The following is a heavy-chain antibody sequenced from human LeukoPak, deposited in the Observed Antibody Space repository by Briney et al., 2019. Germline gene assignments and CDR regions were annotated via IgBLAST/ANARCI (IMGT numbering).Heavy chain of an antibody. Sequence: PGGSLRLSCVASGFTFRNFAMSWVRQAPGKGLEWVSAISGSGGSTYYADSVKGRFTISRDNSKNTLYLQMNSLRAEDTAVYYCAKERELTYYDFWSGNRPFDYWGQGTLVTVSS. J-gene: IGHJ4*02. CDR3: AKERELTYYDFWSGNRPFDY. D-gene: IGHD3-3*01. V-gene: IGHV3-23*01. CDR1: GFTFRNFA. CDR2: ISGSGGST.